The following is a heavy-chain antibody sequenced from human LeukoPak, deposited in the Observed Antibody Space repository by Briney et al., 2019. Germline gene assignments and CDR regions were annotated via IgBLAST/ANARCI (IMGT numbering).Heavy chain of an antibody. D-gene: IGHD5-24*01. CDR2: ISAYNGDT. CDR3: ARVEGRDYYYYYGMDV. Sequence: GASVKVSCKASGYTFPTYGISWVRQAPGQGLEWMGWISAYNGDTNVAQKFQGRVTMTTDTSTSTTFMELRSLRSDDTAVYYCARVEGRDYYYYYGMDVWGQGTTVTVSS. V-gene: IGHV1-18*01. J-gene: IGHJ6*02. CDR1: GYTFPTYG.